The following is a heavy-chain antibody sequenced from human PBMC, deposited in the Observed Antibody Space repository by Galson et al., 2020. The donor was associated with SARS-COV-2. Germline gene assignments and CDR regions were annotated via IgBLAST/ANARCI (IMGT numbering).Heavy chain of an antibody. D-gene: IGHD5-12*01. CDR2: IYYSGRT. V-gene: IGHV4-31*03. CDR3: ARGLSGYDNKYGMDV. Sequence: ALETLSLTCTVSGGSISSGGFYWSWIRHHQGKGLEWIGYIYYSGRTYSNPSLKSRVTISVATSKNQFSLKLSSVTAADTAVYYCARGLSGYDNKYGMDVWGQGTTVTVS. CDR1: GGSISSGGFY. J-gene: IGHJ6*02.